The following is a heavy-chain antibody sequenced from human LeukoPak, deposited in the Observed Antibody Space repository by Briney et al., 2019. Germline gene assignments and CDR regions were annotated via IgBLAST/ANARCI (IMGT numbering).Heavy chain of an antibody. V-gene: IGHV3-23*01. CDR2: VSGSGGST. J-gene: IGHJ6*02. CDR3: AKDYDYSNYGIYYYYYYGMDV. CDR1: GFTFSSYA. D-gene: IGHD4-11*01. Sequence: GGSLGLSCAASGFTFSSYAMSWVRQAPGKGLEWVSAVSGSGGSTYYADSVKGRFTISRDNSKNTLYLQMNSLRAEDTAVYYCAKDYDYSNYGIYYYYYYGMDVWGQGTTVTVSS.